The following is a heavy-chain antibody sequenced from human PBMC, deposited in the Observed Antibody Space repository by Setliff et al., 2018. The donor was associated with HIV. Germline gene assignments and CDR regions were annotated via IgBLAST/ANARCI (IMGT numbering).Heavy chain of an antibody. V-gene: IGHV1-2*02. D-gene: IGHD3-10*01. CDR1: GYTFTAYF. Sequence: GASVKVSCKTAGYTFTAYFLQWVRQAPGQGLEWIGWISPNTGDTGIALKFHGRVTRTRDTSTSTTYLELDRLTYDDTAIYYCARGGYYTSGTWFDPWGQGTLVTVSS. CDR2: ISPNTGDT. CDR3: ARGGYYTSGTWFDP. J-gene: IGHJ5*02.